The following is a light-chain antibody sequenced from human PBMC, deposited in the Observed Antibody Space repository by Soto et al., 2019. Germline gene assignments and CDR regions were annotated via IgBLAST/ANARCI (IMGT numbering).Light chain of an antibody. CDR1: QSVSSSY. J-gene: IGKJ1*01. V-gene: IGKV3-20*01. CDR3: QQYYSYPHT. Sequence: EIVLTQSPGTLSLSPGERATLSCRASQSVSSSYLAWYQQKPGQAPRLLIYGALSRATGIPDRFSGSGSGTDFTLTISRLEPEDFATYYCQQYYSYPHTFGQGTKVEIK. CDR2: GAL.